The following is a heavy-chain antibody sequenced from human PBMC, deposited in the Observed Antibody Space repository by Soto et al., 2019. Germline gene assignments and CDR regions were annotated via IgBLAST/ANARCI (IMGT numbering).Heavy chain of an antibody. J-gene: IGHJ5*02. CDR1: GGSISSGGYY. V-gene: IGHV4-31*03. CDR2: IYYSGST. CDR3: ARDMIAVGVVAATPGWFDP. Sequence: QVQLQESGPGLVKPSQTLSLTCTVSGGSISSGGYYWSWIRQHPGKGLEWIGYIYYSGSTYYNPSLESRVNISVDTSKNQFSLKLSSVTAADTAVYYCARDMIAVGVVAATPGWFDPWGQGTLVTVSS. D-gene: IGHD2-15*01.